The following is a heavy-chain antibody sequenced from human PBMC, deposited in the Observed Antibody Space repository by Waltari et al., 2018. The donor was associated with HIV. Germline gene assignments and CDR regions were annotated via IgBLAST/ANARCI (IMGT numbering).Heavy chain of an antibody. CDR2: IYPGDSDT. V-gene: IGHV5-51*03. Sequence: EVQLVQSGAEVTKPGESLKISCKGSGYSFASYWIGWVRQMPGTGLAWMGIIYPGDSDTRYSPSFQGQVTISADKSISTAYLQWSSLKASDTAMYYCARRTYYDSSGYLNDAFDIWGQGTMVTVSS. J-gene: IGHJ3*02. D-gene: IGHD3-22*01. CDR3: ARRTYYDSSGYLNDAFDI. CDR1: GYSFASYW.